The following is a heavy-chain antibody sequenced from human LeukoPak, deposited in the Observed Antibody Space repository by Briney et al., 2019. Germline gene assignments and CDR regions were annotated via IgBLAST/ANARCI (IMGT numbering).Heavy chain of an antibody. J-gene: IGHJ4*02. CDR1: GFTVDSNY. CDR2: IYTGGNT. CDR3: AKGDDSGYYDYFDY. V-gene: IGHV3-53*01. D-gene: IGHD3-22*01. Sequence: AGGSLRLSCAASGFTVDSNYLSWVRQAPGKGLVWVSTIYTGGNTYYAASVKGRFTISRDFSKNTVFLHMNSLRAEDTAMYYCAKGDDSGYYDYFDYWGQGALVTVSS.